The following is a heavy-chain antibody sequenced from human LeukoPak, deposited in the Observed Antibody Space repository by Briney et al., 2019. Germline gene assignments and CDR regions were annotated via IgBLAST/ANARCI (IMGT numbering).Heavy chain of an antibody. CDR2: INHSGST. J-gene: IGHJ1*01. CDR3: ARGPPTVTRKKQQRTFLDYFQH. CDR1: GGSFSGYY. V-gene: IGHV4-34*01. D-gene: IGHD4-17*01. Sequence: TSETLSLTCAVYGGSFSGYYWSWIRQPPGKGLEWIGEINHSGSTNYNPSLESRVTISIDTSKNQFSLKLSSVTAADTAVYYCARGPPTVTRKKQQRTFLDYFQHWGQGTLVTVSS.